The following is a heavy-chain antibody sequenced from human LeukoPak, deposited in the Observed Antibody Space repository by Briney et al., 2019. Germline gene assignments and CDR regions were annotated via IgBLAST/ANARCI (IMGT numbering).Heavy chain of an antibody. D-gene: IGHD1-26*01. J-gene: IGHJ4*02. CDR2: IYPGDSD. CDR3: ARRGGSSEEYDY. Sequence: GESLKISCKGSGYSFTSYWIGWVRQMPGKGLEWMGIIYPGDSDSPSFQGQVTISADKSISTAYLQWSSLKASDTAMYYCARRGGSSEEYDYWGQGTLVTVSS. V-gene: IGHV5-51*01. CDR1: GYSFTSYW.